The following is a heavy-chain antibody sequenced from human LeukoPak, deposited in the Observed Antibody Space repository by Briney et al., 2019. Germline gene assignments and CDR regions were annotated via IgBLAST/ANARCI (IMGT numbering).Heavy chain of an antibody. D-gene: IGHD7-27*01. CDR3: ARGGDPGVTEEYNWFDP. J-gene: IGHJ5*02. CDR2: IYYSGST. V-gene: IGHV4-59*01. Sequence: SETLSLTCTVSGGSISSYYWSWIRQPPGKGLEWIGYIYYSGSTNYNPSLKSRVTTSVDTSKNQFSLKLSSVTAADTAVYYCARGGDPGVTEEYNWFDPWGQGTLVTVSS. CDR1: GGSISSYY.